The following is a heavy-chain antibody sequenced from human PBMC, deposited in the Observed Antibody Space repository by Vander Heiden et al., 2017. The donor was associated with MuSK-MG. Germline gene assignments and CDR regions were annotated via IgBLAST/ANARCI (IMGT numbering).Heavy chain of an antibody. D-gene: IGHD1-26*01. J-gene: IGHJ6*03. V-gene: IGHV3-30-3*01. CDR1: GFTFSSYA. Sequence: QVQLVESGGGVVQPGRSLRLPCAASGFTFSSYAMHWVRQAPGKGLGWVAVISYDGSNKYYADSVKGRFTISRDNSKNTLYLQMNSLRAEDTAVYYCAQSGSYANGNYYYYMDVWGKGTTVTVSS. CDR2: ISYDGSNK. CDR3: AQSGSYANGNYYYYMDV.